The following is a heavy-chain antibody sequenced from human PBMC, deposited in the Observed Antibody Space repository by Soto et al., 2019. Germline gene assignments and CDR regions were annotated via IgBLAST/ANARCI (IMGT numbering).Heavy chain of an antibody. D-gene: IGHD3-3*01. V-gene: IGHV3-48*03. Sequence: NLNRQAPEKAMEWVSYISSSGSTIYYADSVPGRFTISRDNAKNSLYLQMNSLRAEDTAVYYCARDYDFWSGYSDYHGRDVWGQ. J-gene: IGHJ6*02. CDR2: ISSSGSTI. CDR3: ARDYDFWSGYSDYHGRDV.